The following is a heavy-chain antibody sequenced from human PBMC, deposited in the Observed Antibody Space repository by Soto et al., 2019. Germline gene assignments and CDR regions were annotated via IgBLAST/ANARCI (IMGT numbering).Heavy chain of an antibody. Sequence: SETLSLTCAVSGGSFSGYYWSWIRQPPGKGLEWIGEINHSGSTNYNPSLKSRVTISVDTSKNQFSLKLSSVTAADTAVYYCARLNTIFGSYYYYGMDVWGQGTTVTVSS. J-gene: IGHJ6*02. D-gene: IGHD3-3*01. V-gene: IGHV4-34*01. CDR3: ARLNTIFGSYYYYGMDV. CDR1: GGSFSGYY. CDR2: INHSGST.